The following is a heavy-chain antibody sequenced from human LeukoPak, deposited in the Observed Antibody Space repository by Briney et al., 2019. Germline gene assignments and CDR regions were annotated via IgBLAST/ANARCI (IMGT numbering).Heavy chain of an antibody. CDR1: GYTLTSYY. CDR3: AAGNPLHPYDY. Sequence: ASVKVSCKASGYTLTSYYMHWVRQAPGHGLEWMGIINPSAGTTSYAQKFQGRVTMTRDTSTSTVYMEVSSLRSEDTAVYYCAAGNPLHPYDYWGQGTLVTVSS. V-gene: IGHV1-46*01. D-gene: IGHD4-23*01. CDR2: INPSAGTT. J-gene: IGHJ4*02.